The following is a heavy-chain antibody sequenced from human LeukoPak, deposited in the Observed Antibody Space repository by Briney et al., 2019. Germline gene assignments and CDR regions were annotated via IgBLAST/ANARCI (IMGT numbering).Heavy chain of an antibody. CDR3: ARDEYYDSSGYPDY. CDR2: INAGNGNT. D-gene: IGHD3-22*01. J-gene: IGHJ4*02. V-gene: IGHV1-3*01. Sequence: ASVKVSCKASGYTFNSYAMHWVRQAPGQRLEWMGWINAGNGNTKYSQKFQGRVTITRDTSARIVYMELSSLRSEDTAVYYCARDEYYDSSGYPDYWGQGTLVTVSS. CDR1: GYTFNSYA.